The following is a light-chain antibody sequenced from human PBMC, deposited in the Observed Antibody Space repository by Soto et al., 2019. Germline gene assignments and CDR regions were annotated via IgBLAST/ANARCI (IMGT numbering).Light chain of an antibody. V-gene: IGLV3-1*01. Sequence: SYELTQPPSVSVSPGQTANITCSGDKSGDTYACWYQQKPGQSPVLVIYQDSKRPSGIPERFSGSNSGNTATLTISGTQAMDEADYYCQAWDSSTSVVFGGGTKLTVL. CDR2: QDS. CDR1: KSGDTY. CDR3: QAWDSSTSVV. J-gene: IGLJ2*01.